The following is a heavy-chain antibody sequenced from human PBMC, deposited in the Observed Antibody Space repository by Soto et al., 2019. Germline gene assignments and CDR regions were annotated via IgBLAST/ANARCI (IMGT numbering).Heavy chain of an antibody. Sequence: EVQLVESGGGLVKPGGSLRLSCAASGFTFGHAWMNWVRQAPGKGLEWVGRIKRKVDGGTTDYAAPVKGRFTISRDDSQNPLYLQLNSLKIEDSAMYYCTTSGHCANGVCSYYFYGMDVWGQGTTVTVSS. D-gene: IGHD2-8*01. CDR1: GFTFGHAW. J-gene: IGHJ6*02. CDR3: TTSGHCANGVCSYYFYGMDV. CDR2: IKRKVDGGTT. V-gene: IGHV3-15*07.